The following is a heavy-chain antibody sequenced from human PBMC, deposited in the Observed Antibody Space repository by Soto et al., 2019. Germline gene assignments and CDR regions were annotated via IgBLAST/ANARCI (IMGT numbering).Heavy chain of an antibody. CDR1: GFTFSSYA. CDR2: ISYDGSNK. Sequence: SLRLSCAASGFTFSSYAMHWVRQAPGKGLEWVAVISYDGSNKYYADSVKGRFTISRDNSKNTLYLQMNSLRAEDTAVYYCARDLVNIVVVPAAMLFDYWAQGTLVPVSS. J-gene: IGHJ4*02. CDR3: ARDLVNIVVVPAAMLFDY. V-gene: IGHV3-30-3*01. D-gene: IGHD2-2*01.